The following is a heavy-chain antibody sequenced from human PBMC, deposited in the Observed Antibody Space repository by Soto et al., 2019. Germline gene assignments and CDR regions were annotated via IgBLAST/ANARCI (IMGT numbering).Heavy chain of an antibody. J-gene: IGHJ4*02. CDR2: ISWNSVTI. CDR3: PRAVWSRASGRPES. V-gene: IGHV3-9*01. D-gene: IGHD3-10*01. Sequence: SLRLSCAASGFSFDDYAMHWVRQAPGKGLEWVTGISWNSVTIGYADSVKGRFTISRDNAKNSLYLQMNSLRAEDTALYYCPRAVWSRASGRPESWGQGSLPTVSS. CDR1: GFSFDDYA.